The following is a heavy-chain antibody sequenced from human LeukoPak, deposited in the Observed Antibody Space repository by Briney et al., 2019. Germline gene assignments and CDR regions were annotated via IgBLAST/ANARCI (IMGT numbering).Heavy chain of an antibody. CDR2: IYYSGST. Sequence: PSETLSLTCTVSGGSISSSSYYWGWLRQPPGRGLEWLGSIYYSGSTYYNPSLKSRVTISVDTSKNQFSLKLSSVTAADTAVYYCARGDLGHNFDMVRGGNWFDPWGQGTLVTVSS. CDR1: GGSISSSSYY. V-gene: IGHV4-39*07. CDR3: ARGDLGHNFDMVRGGNWFDP. D-gene: IGHD3-10*01. J-gene: IGHJ5*02.